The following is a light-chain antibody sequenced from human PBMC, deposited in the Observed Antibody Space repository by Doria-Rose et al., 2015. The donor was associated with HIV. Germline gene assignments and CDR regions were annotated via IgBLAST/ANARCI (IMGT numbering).Light chain of an antibody. V-gene: IGKV1-39*01. J-gene: IGKJ2*02. CDR2: AAS. CDR3: QQSGCTPST. CDR1: QSISSY. Sequence: SASVGDRVTITCRARQSISSYLNWYQQKPGKAPKLLIYAASSLQSGVPSRFSGGGSGTDFTLTISSLQPEDFAAYYCQQSGCTPSTFGQGTKLEIK.